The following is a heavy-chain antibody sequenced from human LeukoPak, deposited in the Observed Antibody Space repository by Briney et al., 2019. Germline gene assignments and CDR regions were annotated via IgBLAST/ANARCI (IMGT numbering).Heavy chain of an antibody. Sequence: GGSLRLSCAASGFTFDDYAMHWVRQAPGKGLEWVSGISWNSGSIGYADSVKGRFTISRDNAKNSLYLQMNSLRSEDTAVYYCARSYDAFDIWGQGTMVTVSS. CDR1: GFTFDDYA. J-gene: IGHJ3*02. D-gene: IGHD3-10*01. V-gene: IGHV3-9*01. CDR3: ARSYDAFDI. CDR2: ISWNSGSI.